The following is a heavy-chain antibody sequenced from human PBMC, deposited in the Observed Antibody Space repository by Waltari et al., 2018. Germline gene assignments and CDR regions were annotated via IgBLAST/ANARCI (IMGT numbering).Heavy chain of an antibody. D-gene: IGHD3-3*01. V-gene: IGHV4-38-2*02. J-gene: IGHJ5*02. Sequence: QVQLQESGPGLVKPSETLSLTCAVSGYSFSSGYSWGWIRQPPGKRLEWIGSIYHSGSTSYNPSLKSRVTISVDTSKNQFSLKLSSVTAADTAVYYCAREVLDDFWSGYSGGWFDPWGQGTLVTVSS. CDR2: IYHSGST. CDR3: AREVLDDFWSGYSGGWFDP. CDR1: GYSFSSGYS.